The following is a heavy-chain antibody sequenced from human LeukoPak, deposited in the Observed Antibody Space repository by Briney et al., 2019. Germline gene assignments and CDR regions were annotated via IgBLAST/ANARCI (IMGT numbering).Heavy chain of an antibody. J-gene: IGHJ4*02. CDR1: GFTFSSYS. D-gene: IGHD5-12*01. V-gene: IGHV3-21*01. CDR3: ARDGAGYDSYFDY. CDR2: ASSTSTYM. Sequence: GGSLRLSCAASGFTFSSYSMNWVRQAPGKGLEWVSSASSTSTYMYYADSVKGRFTISRDNAKNSLYLQMNSLRADDTAVYYCARDGAGYDSYFDYWGQGTLVTVSS.